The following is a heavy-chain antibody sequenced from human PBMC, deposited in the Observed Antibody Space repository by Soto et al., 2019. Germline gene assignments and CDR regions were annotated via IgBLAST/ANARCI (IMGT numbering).Heavy chain of an antibody. CDR1: GFSLSNARMG. Sequence: QVTLKESGPVLVNPTETLTLTCTVSGFSLSNARMGVSWIRQPPGKALEWLAHIFSNDEKSYSTSLKSRLTISKDTSKSQVVLTMTNMDPVDTATYYCARMLAAAGPETNWFDPWGQGTLVTVSS. V-gene: IGHV2-26*01. CDR2: IFSNDEK. CDR3: ARMLAAAGPETNWFDP. D-gene: IGHD6-13*01. J-gene: IGHJ5*02.